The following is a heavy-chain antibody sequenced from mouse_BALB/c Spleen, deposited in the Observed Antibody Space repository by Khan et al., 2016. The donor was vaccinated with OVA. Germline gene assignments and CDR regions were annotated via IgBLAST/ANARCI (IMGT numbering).Heavy chain of an antibody. CDR2: ISYSGST. CDR1: GYSITSGYG. Sequence: EVQLVESGPGLVKPSQSLSLTCTVTGYSITSGYGRNWIRQFPGNKLEWMGYISYSGSTNYNPSIKSRISITRDTSKNQFFLQLNSVTTEDTATYYCARTARIKYWGQGTTLTVSS. D-gene: IGHD1-2*01. V-gene: IGHV3-2*02. CDR3: ARTARIKY. J-gene: IGHJ2*01.